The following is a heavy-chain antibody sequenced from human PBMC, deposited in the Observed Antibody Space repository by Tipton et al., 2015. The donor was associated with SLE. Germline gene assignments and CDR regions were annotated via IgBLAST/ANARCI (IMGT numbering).Heavy chain of an antibody. J-gene: IGHJ4*02. V-gene: IGHV4-31*03. Sequence: TLSLTCNVSGVSITSGGYYWTWIRQRPGTGPEWIGYIYNSGTTYYNPSLKSRVSISIDTSKKQFSLKLSSVTAADTAVYYCAREWQDKSAYLDYWGQGTLVTVSS. CDR1: GVSITSGGYY. D-gene: IGHD2-15*01. CDR2: IYNSGTT. CDR3: AREWQDKSAYLDY.